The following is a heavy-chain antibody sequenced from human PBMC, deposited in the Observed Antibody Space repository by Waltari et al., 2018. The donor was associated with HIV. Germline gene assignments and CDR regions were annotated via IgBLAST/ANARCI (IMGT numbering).Heavy chain of an antibody. CDR2: IYSGGST. CDR3: ARGFGCGGDCYYFDY. V-gene: IGHV3-53*01. J-gene: IGHJ4*02. Sequence: EVQLVESGGGLIQPGGSLRLSCADSGFSVSRHYTSWVPQAPGKGLEWVSVIYSGGSTYYADSVKGRFTISRDNSKNTLYLQMNSLRAEDTAVYYCARGFGCGGDCYYFDYWGQGTLVTVSS. CDR1: GFSVSRHY. D-gene: IGHD2-21*02.